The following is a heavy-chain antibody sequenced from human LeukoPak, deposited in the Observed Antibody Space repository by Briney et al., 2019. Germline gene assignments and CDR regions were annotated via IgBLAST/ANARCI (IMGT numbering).Heavy chain of an antibody. V-gene: IGHV4-59*08. CDR2: IYYSGST. CDR1: GGSISSYY. CDR3: ARHYDSSGYRDAFDI. J-gene: IGHJ3*02. D-gene: IGHD3-22*01. Sequence: PSETLSLTCTVSGGSISSYYWSWIRQPPGKGLEWIGYIYYSGSTYYNPSLKSRVTISVDTSKNQFSLKLSSVTAADTAVYYCARHYDSSGYRDAFDIWGQGTMVTVSS.